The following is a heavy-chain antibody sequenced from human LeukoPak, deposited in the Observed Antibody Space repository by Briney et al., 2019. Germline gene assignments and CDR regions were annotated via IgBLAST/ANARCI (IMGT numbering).Heavy chain of an antibody. CDR1: GFTFSTFN. Sequence: GRSLRLSCAASGFTFSTFNMHWVRQAPGKGLEWVAVVWHDGSKEYCADSVRGRFTVSRDASTNTLILQMISLRADDTAVYFCARTLPTDWYFDLWGRGALVTVSS. J-gene: IGHJ2*01. CDR3: ARTLPTDWYFDL. V-gene: IGHV3-33*02. D-gene: IGHD4-17*01. CDR2: VWHDGSKE.